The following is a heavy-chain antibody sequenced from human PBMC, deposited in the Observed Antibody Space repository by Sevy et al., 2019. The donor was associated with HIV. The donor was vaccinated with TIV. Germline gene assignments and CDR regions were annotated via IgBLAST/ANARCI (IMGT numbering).Heavy chain of an antibody. CDR1: GFTFSSYA. V-gene: IGHV3-23*01. CDR2: ISGSGGST. J-gene: IGHJ3*02. Sequence: GGSLRLSCAASGFTFSSYAMSWVRQAPGKGLERVSAISGSGGSTYYADSVKGQFTISRDNSKNTLYLQMNSLRAEDTAVYYCAKDRPPSTVTDAFDIWGQGTMVTVSS. D-gene: IGHD4-17*01. CDR3: AKDRPPSTVTDAFDI.